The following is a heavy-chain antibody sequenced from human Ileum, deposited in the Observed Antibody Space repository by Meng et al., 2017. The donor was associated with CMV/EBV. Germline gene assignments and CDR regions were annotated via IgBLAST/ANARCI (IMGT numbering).Heavy chain of an antibody. Sequence: SCVASDFPLTGAWMNWVRQAPGKGLEWVGRVKSASAGGAADAAAPVKGRFTVSRDDSRKTVHLQMDNLKIEDTAVYYCTTGWDQYFDFWGQGALVTVSS. D-gene: IGHD1-26*01. CDR3: TTGWDQYFDF. CDR1: DFPLTGAW. V-gene: IGHV3-15*07. CDR2: VKSASAGGAA. J-gene: IGHJ4*02.